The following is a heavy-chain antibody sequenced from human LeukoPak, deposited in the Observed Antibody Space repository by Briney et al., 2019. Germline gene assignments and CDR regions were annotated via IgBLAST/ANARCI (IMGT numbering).Heavy chain of an antibody. CDR2: IYIGGIT. CDR3: ARELLARGY. D-gene: IGHD3-10*01. V-gene: IGHV3-53*01. J-gene: IGHJ4*02. CDR1: GFTVSSNY. Sequence: PGGSLRLSCAASGFTVSSNYMSWVRQAPGKGLEWVSVIYIGGITYYADSVKGRFTISRENSKNTMYLQMNSLRAEDTAVYYGARELLARGYWGRGTWVTFSS.